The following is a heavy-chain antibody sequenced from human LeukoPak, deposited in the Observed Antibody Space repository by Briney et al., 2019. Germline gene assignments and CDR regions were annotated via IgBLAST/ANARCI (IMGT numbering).Heavy chain of an antibody. D-gene: IGHD3-3*01. CDR1: GFTFSSYG. CDR2: IRYDGSNK. J-gene: IGHJ4*02. CDR3: ARDFEWQVPAAFDY. V-gene: IGHV3-30*02. Sequence: PGGSLRLSCAASGFTFSSYGMHWVRQAPGKGLEWVAFIRYDGSNKYYADSVKGRFTISRDNAKNSLYLQMNSLRAEDTAVYYCARDFEWQVPAAFDYWGQGTLVTVSS.